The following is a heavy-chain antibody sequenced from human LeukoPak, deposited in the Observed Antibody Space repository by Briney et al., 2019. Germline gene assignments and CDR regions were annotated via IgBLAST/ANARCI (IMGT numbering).Heavy chain of an antibody. CDR2: ISGSGGST. J-gene: IGHJ4*02. CDR3: AKGRLYSSGWYYFDY. CDR1: GFTFSSYG. Sequence: QPGGTLRLSCAASGFTFSSYGMSWVRQAPGKGLEWVSAISGSGGSTYYADSVKGRFTISRDNSKNTLYLQMNSLRAEDTAVYYCAKGRLYSSGWYYFDYWGQGTLVTVSS. D-gene: IGHD6-19*01. V-gene: IGHV3-23*01.